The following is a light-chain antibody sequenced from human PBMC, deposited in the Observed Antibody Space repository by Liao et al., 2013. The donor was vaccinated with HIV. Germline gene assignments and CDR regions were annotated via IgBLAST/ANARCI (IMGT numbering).Light chain of an antibody. V-gene: IGLV3-1*01. J-gene: IGLJ3*02. Sequence: SYDLTQPPSVSVSPGQTASITCSGDELGDKYASWYQQRPGQSPVLVIYQDVKRPSGIPERYSGSNSRDTATLTITGTQPVDEADYFCQAWDNSIAMFGGGTRVTVL. CDR1: ELGDKY. CDR2: QDV. CDR3: QAWDNSIAM.